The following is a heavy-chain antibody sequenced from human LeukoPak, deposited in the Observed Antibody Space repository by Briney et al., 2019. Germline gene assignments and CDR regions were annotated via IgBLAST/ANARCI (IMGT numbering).Heavy chain of an antibody. Sequence: GASVKVSCKASGYTFTGYYMHLVRQAPGQGLEWMGRINPNSGGTNYAQKFQGRVTMTRDTSISTAYMELSRLRSDDTAVYYCARVTLRGWEDYWGQGTLVTVPS. V-gene: IGHV1-2*06. CDR3: ARVTLRGWEDY. CDR2: INPNSGGT. CDR1: GYTFTGYY. J-gene: IGHJ4*02. D-gene: IGHD6-19*01.